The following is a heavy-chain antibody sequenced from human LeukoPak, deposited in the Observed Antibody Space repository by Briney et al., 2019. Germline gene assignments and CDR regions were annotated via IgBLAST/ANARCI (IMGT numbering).Heavy chain of an antibody. CDR3: VSEQTIDY. D-gene: IGHD3-3*01. V-gene: IGHV3-74*01. J-gene: IGHJ4*02. CDR1: GFTFSNYW. CDR2: IKSDGTGI. Sequence: PGGSLRLSCTTSGFTFSNYWMYWVRQAPGKGLMWVSRIKSDGTGITYTDSVEGRFTISRDNAKNTLYLQMNSLRDEDTAVYYCVSEQTIDYWGQGTLVTVSS.